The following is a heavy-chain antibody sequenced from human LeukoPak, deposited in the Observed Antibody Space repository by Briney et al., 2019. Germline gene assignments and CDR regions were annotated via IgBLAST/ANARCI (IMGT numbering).Heavy chain of an antibody. Sequence: PGGSLRLSCSASGFTFSSHGMHWVRQAPGKGLEWVAAISFDGNSKWYADSVKGRFTISRDNSKNTLYLQLNSLRPEDTAVYYYARDNSGNYSWDYWGQGTLVTVSS. J-gene: IGHJ4*02. CDR2: ISFDGNSK. CDR3: ARDNSGNYSWDY. D-gene: IGHD1-26*01. CDR1: GFTFSSHG. V-gene: IGHV3-30-3*01.